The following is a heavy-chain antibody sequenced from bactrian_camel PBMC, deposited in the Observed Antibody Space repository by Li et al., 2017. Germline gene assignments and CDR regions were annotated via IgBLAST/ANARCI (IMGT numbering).Heavy chain of an antibody. V-gene: IGHV3S53*01. D-gene: IGHD2*01. J-gene: IGHJ4*01. CDR1: GYRYSTYC. CDR2: IDSDGRT. Sequence: HVQLVESGGGPVQTGGSLRLSCVVSGYRYSTYCMGWFRQVPGNEREPLASIDSDGRTSVADSVKGRFTISLDNAKTTLYLQMDSLKTEDTAMYYCNTGTGTRYNGKKKSNRRPPGQGTQVTVS.